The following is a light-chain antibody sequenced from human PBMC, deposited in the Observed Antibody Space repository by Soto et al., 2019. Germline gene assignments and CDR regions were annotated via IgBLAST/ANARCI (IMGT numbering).Light chain of an antibody. Sequence: DMVMTQYPLSLPVTPGEPASISWLSSQSLRHSNGYNYVDWYLKKPGQPPRLLMYLVSHRVPGVTDRFSGSGQGTDFTLKISRVEAYDGGVYYCMQARQTPITLGQVTRREIK. CDR3: MQARQTPIT. V-gene: IGKV2-28*01. CDR1: QSLRHSNGYNY. CDR2: LVS. J-gene: IGKJ5*01.